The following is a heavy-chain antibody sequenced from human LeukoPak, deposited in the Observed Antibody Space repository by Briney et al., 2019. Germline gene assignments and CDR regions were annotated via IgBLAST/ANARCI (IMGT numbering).Heavy chain of an antibody. Sequence: PSETLSLTCAVSGGSISSGGYSWSWIRQPPGKGLEWIGYIYYSGSTYYNPSLKSRVTISVDTSKNQFSLKLSSVTAADTAVYYCARTHYDFWSGRNWFDPWGQGTLVTVSS. CDR3: ARTHYDFWSGRNWFDP. CDR2: IYYSGST. V-gene: IGHV4-30-4*07. D-gene: IGHD3-3*01. J-gene: IGHJ5*02. CDR1: GGSISSGGYS.